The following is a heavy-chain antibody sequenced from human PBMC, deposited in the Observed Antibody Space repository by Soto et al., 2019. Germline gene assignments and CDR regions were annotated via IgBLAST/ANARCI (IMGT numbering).Heavy chain of an antibody. CDR1: GGSISSYY. CDR2: IYYSGST. CDR3: GATGDYCYGMDV. V-gene: IGHV4-59*08. D-gene: IGHD3-10*01. Sequence: SETLSLTCTVSGGSISSYYWSWIRQPPGKGLEWIGYIYYSGSTNYNPSLKSRVTISVDTSKNQFSLKLSSVTAADTAVYYCGATGDYCYGMDVWGQGTTVTVSS. J-gene: IGHJ6*02.